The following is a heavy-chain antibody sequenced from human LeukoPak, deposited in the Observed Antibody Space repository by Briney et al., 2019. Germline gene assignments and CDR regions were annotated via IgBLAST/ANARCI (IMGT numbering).Heavy chain of an antibody. J-gene: IGHJ4*02. V-gene: IGHV4-30-4*01. CDR3: AGNYGSWYYFDY. CDR2: IYYSGST. Sequence: SQTLALTCTVSGGSISSGDYYWSWIRQPPGKGLEWIGYIYYSGSTYYNPSLKSRVTISVDTSKNQFSLKLSSVTAADTAVYYCAGNYGSWYYFDYWGEGTLVTVSS. CDR1: GGSISSGDYY. D-gene: IGHD3-10*01.